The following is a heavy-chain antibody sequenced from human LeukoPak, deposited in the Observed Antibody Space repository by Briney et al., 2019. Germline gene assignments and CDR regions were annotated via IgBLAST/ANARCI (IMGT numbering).Heavy chain of an antibody. J-gene: IGHJ5*02. CDR1: GFDLTTYA. V-gene: IGHV3-23*01. CDR2: IGIGGGGT. Sequence: GGSLRLSCAASGFDLTTYAMTWVRQAPAKGLEWVSSIGIGGGGTYYADSVKGRFTISRDDSENTLHLQMNNLRVEDTARYFCARCMVLSQGWCNWFDPWGQGTLVTVSS. CDR3: ARCMVLSQGWCNWFDP. D-gene: IGHD6-13*01.